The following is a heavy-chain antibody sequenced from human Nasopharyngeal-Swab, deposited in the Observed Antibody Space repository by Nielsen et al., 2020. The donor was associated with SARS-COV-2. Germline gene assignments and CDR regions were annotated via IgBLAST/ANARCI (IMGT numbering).Heavy chain of an antibody. J-gene: IGHJ4*02. CDR2: IYSGGSST. D-gene: IGHD3-22*01. V-gene: IGHV3-23*03. CDR1: GFTFSSYA. Sequence: GESLKISCAASGFTFSSYAMSWVRQAPGKGLEWVSVIYSGGSSTYYADSVKGRFTISRDNSKNTLYLQMNSLRAEDTAVYYCALVFDYYDSSGYGWGQGTLVTVSS. CDR3: ALVFDYYDSSGYG.